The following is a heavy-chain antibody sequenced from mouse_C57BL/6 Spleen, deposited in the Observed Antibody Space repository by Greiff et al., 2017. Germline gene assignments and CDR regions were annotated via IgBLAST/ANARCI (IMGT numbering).Heavy chain of an antibody. J-gene: IGHJ1*03. V-gene: IGHV3-6*01. Sequence: ESGPGLVKPSQSLSLTCSVTGYSFTSGYFWNWNRQFPGNKLEWMGYISYDGSNNYNPSLKNRIPLTRDTSTNQLFLKLNSVTTEDTATYYGARDYYDCDGGYFDVWGTGTTVTVSS. CDR1: GYSFTSGYF. CDR2: ISYDGSN. D-gene: IGHD2-4*01. CDR3: ARDYYDCDGGYFDV.